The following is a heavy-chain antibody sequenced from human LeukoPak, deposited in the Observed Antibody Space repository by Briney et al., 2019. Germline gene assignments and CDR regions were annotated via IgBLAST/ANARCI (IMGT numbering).Heavy chain of an antibody. CDR3: ARDWAIVVVPSY. V-gene: IGHV1-18*01. CDR2: ISAYNGNT. Sequence: ATVKVSCKASGYTFASYGISWVRQAPGQGLEWMGWISAYNGNTNYAQKLQGRVTMTTDTSTSTAYMELRSLRSDDTAVYYCARDWAIVVVPSYWGQGTLVTVSS. CDR1: GYTFASYG. J-gene: IGHJ4*02. D-gene: IGHD3-22*01.